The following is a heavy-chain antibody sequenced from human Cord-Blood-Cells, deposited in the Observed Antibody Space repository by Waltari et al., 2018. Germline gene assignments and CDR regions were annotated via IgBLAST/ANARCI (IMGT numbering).Heavy chain of an antibody. Sequence: QVQLVQSGAEVKKPGASVKVSCKASGYTFTSYGISWVRQAPGQGLEWMGWISAYNGNTNYAQKLQGRVTMTTDTSTSTAYMELRSLRSDDTAVYYCARSLDTYYDFWSGYYYFDYWGQGTLVTVSS. D-gene: IGHD3-3*01. CDR3: ARSLDTYYDFWSGYYYFDY. CDR2: ISAYNGNT. J-gene: IGHJ4*02. CDR1: GYTFTSYG. V-gene: IGHV1-18*04.